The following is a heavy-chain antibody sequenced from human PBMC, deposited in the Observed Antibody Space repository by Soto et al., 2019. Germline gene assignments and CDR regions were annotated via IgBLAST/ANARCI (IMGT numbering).Heavy chain of an antibody. CDR3: EKVQASEKCSFDS. CDR2: ISYEGRNQ. Sequence: VKLVEAGGGVVQPGGSLRLSCAACGFTFNIYGMHWVRQAPDTGREWVALISYEGRNQYYADSVKGPFTSSSHNSKNKLFLQRNSLRADDTAVYYCEKVQASEKCSFDSWGQGTLVTVSS. V-gene: IGHV3-30*18. CDR1: GFTFNIYG. J-gene: IGHJ4*02. D-gene: IGHD3-10*01.